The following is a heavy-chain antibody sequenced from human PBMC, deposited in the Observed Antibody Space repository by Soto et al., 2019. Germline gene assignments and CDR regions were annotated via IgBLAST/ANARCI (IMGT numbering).Heavy chain of an antibody. J-gene: IGHJ4*02. Sequence: EVQLLESGGGLVQPGGSLRLSCAASGFTFSSYAMNWVRQAPGKGLEWVSVISGSDGSTYYADSVKGRFTISRDNSKNTLXLXMXXXRAEDTAVYYCARRSSSWYFDYWGQGTLVTVSS. CDR3: ARRSSSWYFDY. D-gene: IGHD6-13*01. CDR1: GFTFSSYA. V-gene: IGHV3-23*01. CDR2: ISGSDGST.